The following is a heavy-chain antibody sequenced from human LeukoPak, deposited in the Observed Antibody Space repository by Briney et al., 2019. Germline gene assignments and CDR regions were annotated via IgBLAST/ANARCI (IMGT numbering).Heavy chain of an antibody. CDR1: GGSISSGGCY. D-gene: IGHD3-22*01. V-gene: IGHV4-31*03. J-gene: IGHJ3*02. CDR3: ARDSYYYDSSGYSTPDAFDI. CDR2: IYYSGST. Sequence: PSETLSLTCTVSGGSISSGGCYWSWIRQHPGKGLEWIGYIYYSGSTYYNPSLKSRVTISVDTSKNQFSLKLSSVTAADTAVYHCARDSYYYDSSGYSTPDAFDIWGQGTMVTVSS.